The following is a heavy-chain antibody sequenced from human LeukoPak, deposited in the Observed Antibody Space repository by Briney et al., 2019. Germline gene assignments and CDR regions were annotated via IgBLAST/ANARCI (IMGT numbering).Heavy chain of an antibody. J-gene: IGHJ4*02. CDR3: ARDGDYGDYPTSDY. Sequence: PSETLSLTCTVSGGSISNSSSYWGWIRQPPGRGLEWIGSIYHSGSTYYNPSLKSRVTISVDTSKNQFSLKLSSVTAADTAVYYCARDGDYGDYPTSDYWGQGTLVTVSS. D-gene: IGHD4-17*01. V-gene: IGHV4-39*07. CDR2: IYHSGST. CDR1: GGSISNSSSY.